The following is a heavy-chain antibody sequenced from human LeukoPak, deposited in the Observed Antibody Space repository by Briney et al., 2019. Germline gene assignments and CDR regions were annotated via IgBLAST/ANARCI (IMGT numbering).Heavy chain of an antibody. V-gene: IGHV3-43*02. Sequence: GGSLRLSCAASGFTFYDYAMHWVRQAPGKGLEWVSLISGDGGSLYYADSVKGRFTISRDNSKNSLFLQMNGLRTEDTALYYCAKGGGISGYSYQNDYWGQGTLVTVSS. J-gene: IGHJ4*02. CDR3: AKGGGISGYSYQNDY. CDR1: GFTFYDYA. CDR2: ISGDGGSL. D-gene: IGHD3-22*01.